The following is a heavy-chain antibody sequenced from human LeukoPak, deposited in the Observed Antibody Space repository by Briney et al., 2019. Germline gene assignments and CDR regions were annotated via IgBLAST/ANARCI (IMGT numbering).Heavy chain of an antibody. CDR3: ARQDDSSSYAFDI. J-gene: IGHJ3*02. CDR2: IYYSGST. V-gene: IGHV4-39*01. Sequence: SETLSLTRTVSGGSISSSSYYWGWIRQPPGKGLEWIGSIYYSGSTYYNPSLKSQVTISVDTSKNQFSLKLSSVTAADTAVYYCARQDDSSSYAFDIWGQGTMVTVSS. D-gene: IGHD6-13*01. CDR1: GGSISSSSYY.